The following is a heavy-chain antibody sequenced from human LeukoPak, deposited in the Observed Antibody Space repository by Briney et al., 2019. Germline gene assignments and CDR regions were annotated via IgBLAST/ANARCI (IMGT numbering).Heavy chain of an antibody. D-gene: IGHD2-2*01. CDR3: ARGPQVRGYCSSTSCFSEKNWFDP. Sequence: SETLSLTCAVYGGSFSGYYWSWIRQPPGKGLEWIGEINHSGSTNYNPSLKSRVTISVDTSKNQFSLKLSSVTAADTAVYYCARGPQVRGYCSSTSCFSEKNWFDPWGQGTLVTVSS. V-gene: IGHV4-34*01. CDR1: GGSFSGYY. J-gene: IGHJ5*02. CDR2: INHSGST.